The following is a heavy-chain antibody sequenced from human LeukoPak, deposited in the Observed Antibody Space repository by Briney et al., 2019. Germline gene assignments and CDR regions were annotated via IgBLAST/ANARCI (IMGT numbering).Heavy chain of an antibody. CDR2: INSDGSST. CDR3: AKSSDIVVVPAATLYYYYGMDV. V-gene: IGHV3-74*01. D-gene: IGHD2-2*01. CDR1: GFTFSSYW. Sequence: PGGSLRLSCAASGFTFSSYWMHWVRQAPGKGLVWVSRINSDGSSTSYADSVKGRFTISRDNAKNTLYLQMNSLRAEDTAVYYCAKSSDIVVVPAATLYYYYGMDVWGQGTTVTVSS. J-gene: IGHJ6*02.